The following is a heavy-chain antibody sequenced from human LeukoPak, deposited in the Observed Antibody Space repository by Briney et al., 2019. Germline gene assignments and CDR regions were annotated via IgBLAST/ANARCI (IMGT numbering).Heavy chain of an antibody. Sequence: PSETLSLTCTVSGGSIRSRDYYWDWIRQPPGKGLEWIGSIYYSGSTYYNPSLKSRVTISVDTSKNQFSLKLSSVTAADTAVYYCARHRNYYDSSGYYSLGYYYYYMDVWGKGTTVTISS. CDR2: IYYSGST. D-gene: IGHD3-22*01. J-gene: IGHJ6*03. CDR3: ARHRNYYDSSGYYSLGYYYYYMDV. V-gene: IGHV4-39*01. CDR1: GGSIRSRDYY.